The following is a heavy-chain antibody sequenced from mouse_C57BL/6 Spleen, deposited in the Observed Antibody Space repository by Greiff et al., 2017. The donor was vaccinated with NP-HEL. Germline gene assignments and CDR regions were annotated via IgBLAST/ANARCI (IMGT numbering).Heavy chain of an antibody. J-gene: IGHJ2*01. V-gene: IGHV5-17*01. CDR1: GFTFRDYE. CDR3: ARGGYDFYYFDY. Sequence: EVQLVESGGGLVKPGGSLKLSCAASGFTFRDYELHWVRQTPEKGLESVAYISSGSSIIYYADKVKGRFTISRANAKNTLFLQMTRLRSEDTAMYYCARGGYDFYYFDYWGQGTTLTVSS. CDR2: ISSGSSII. D-gene: IGHD2-2*01.